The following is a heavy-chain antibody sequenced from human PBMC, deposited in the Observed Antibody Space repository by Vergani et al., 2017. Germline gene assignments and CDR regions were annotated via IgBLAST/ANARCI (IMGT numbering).Heavy chain of an antibody. J-gene: IGHJ6*02. CDR2: VDPEDGET. CDR3: ATPQTVAKCGMEV. Sequence: EVQLVQSGAEVKKPGATMKISCKVSGYTFTDHYMHWVKQAPGKGLEWMGLVDPEDGETIYAEKFKGRVTIAADTSTDTAQLDLSSLRSEDSAVYYCATPQTVAKCGMEVWGQGTTVIVSS. CDR1: GYTFTDHY. D-gene: IGHD4-17*01. V-gene: IGHV1-69-2*01.